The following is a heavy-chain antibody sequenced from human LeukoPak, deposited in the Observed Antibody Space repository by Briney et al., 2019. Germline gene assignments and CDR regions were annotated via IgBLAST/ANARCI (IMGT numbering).Heavy chain of an antibody. CDR1: GFNFSTYT. D-gene: IGHD3-10*01. V-gene: IGHV3-21*01. CDR3: ARDAYYSGSGIYSK. CDR2: ISSRSNYI. J-gene: IGHJ4*02. Sequence: GGSLRLSCEVSGFNFSTYTMNWVRQSPRKGLEWVASISSRSNYIYYAESLKGRLTISRDNAKNSLYLQMSSLRAEDTAVYYCARDAYYSGSGIYSKWGQGTLVTVSS.